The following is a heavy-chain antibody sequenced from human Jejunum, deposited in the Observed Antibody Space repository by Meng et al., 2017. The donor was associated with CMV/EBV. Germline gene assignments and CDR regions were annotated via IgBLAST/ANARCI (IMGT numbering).Heavy chain of an antibody. Sequence: SSNYYWGWFRQPPGKGLEWIGNIYRSGSTYYSPSLKSRVTIALDMSKNQFSLKLSSVTAADTAVYYCARNRGTRDPYYNYGMDVWGQGTTVTVSS. CDR1: SSNYY. V-gene: IGHV4-39*07. J-gene: IGHJ6*02. D-gene: IGHD1-7*01. CDR2: IYRSGST. CDR3: ARNRGTRDPYYNYGMDV.